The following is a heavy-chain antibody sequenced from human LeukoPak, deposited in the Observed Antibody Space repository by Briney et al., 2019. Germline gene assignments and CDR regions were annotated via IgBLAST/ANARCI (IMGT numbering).Heavy chain of an antibody. Sequence: PGGSLRLSCSASGFTFSSYWMHWVRQAPGKGLVWVSHINTDGSSTSYADSVRGRFTISRDNAKNTLYLQMNSLRAEDTAVYYCAKTRLLWFGPYGMDVWGQGTTVTVSS. CDR1: GFTFSSYW. CDR2: INTDGSST. CDR3: AKTRLLWFGPYGMDV. V-gene: IGHV3-74*01. D-gene: IGHD3-10*01. J-gene: IGHJ6*02.